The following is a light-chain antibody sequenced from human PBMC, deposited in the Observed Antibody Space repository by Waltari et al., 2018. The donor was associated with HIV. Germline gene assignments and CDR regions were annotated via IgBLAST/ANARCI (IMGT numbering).Light chain of an antibody. CDR3: ASWDDSLNGPV. V-gene: IGLV1-44*01. J-gene: IGLJ2*01. CDR2: GKN. CDR1: SSNIGSNT. Sequence: QSVLTQPPSTSGTPGQRVTISCSGSSSNIGSNTVSWFQQLPGKAPKVRIYGKNQRPSGVPDRVSGSKSGTSASLAIGGLQSEDEADYYCASWDDSLNGPVFGGGTTLTVL.